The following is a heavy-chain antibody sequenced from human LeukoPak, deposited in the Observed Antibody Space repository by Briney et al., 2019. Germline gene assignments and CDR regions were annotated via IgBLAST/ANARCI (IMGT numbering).Heavy chain of an antibody. D-gene: IGHD3-10*01. Sequence: SETLSLTCAVYGGSFSGYYWSWIRQPPGKGLEWIGYMYNSGSTNYNPSLKSRVTISVDTSKNQFSLKLSSVTAADTAVYYCARVFDGSGSYHRNWFDPWGQGTLVTVS. J-gene: IGHJ5*02. CDR2: MYNSGST. CDR1: GGSFSGYY. CDR3: ARVFDGSGSYHRNWFDP. V-gene: IGHV4-59*01.